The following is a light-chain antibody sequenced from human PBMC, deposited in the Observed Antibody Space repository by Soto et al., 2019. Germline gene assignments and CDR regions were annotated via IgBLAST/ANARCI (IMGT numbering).Light chain of an antibody. V-gene: IGKV1-5*03. CDR2: KAS. CDR1: QSISSW. J-gene: IGKJ1*01. CDR3: QQYNSYPWT. Sequence: DIQMTQSPSTLSASVGDRVTITCRASQSISSWLDWYQQKPGKAPKLLIYKASSLESGVPSRFSGSGSGTEFTLTISSLQPDDFATYYCQQYNSYPWTFGQGTNVEIK.